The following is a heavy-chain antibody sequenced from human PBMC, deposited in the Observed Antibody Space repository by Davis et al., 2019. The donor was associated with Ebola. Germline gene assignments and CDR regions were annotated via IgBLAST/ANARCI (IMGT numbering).Heavy chain of an antibody. J-gene: IGHJ3*02. D-gene: IGHD6-19*01. V-gene: IGHV4-61*08. Sequence: MPSDPLSLTFALSGGSISSGGYSWSWIRQPSGQGLEWIGFMAYRGSTNYNPSLKRRVTMSVATSKNQFSLKVTSVTAADTAVYYCARDKGGATSDWYDAFDIWGQGTMVTVSS. CDR2: MAYRGST. CDR3: ARDKGGATSDWYDAFDI. CDR1: GGSISSGGYS.